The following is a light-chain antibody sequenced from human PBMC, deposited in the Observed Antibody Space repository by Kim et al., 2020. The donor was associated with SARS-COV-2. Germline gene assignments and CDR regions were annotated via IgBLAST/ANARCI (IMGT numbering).Light chain of an antibody. CDR2: GAS. CDR1: QSVSSN. Sequence: EIVMTQSPATLSVSPGERATLSCRASQSVSSNLAWYQQKPGQAPRLLIYGASTGATGIPARFSGSGSGTEFTLTISSLQSEDFAVYYCQQYNNWLREYTFGHGTKLEI. V-gene: IGKV3-15*01. J-gene: IGKJ2*01. CDR3: QQYNNWLREYT.